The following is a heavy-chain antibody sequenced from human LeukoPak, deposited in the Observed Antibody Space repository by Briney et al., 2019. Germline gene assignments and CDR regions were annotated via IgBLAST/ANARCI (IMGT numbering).Heavy chain of an antibody. CDR1: GYTFTSYD. CDR3: ARGGYYGSGNDFRFDP. D-gene: IGHD3-10*01. CDR2: MNPNSGNT. J-gene: IGHJ5*02. V-gene: IGHV1-8*03. Sequence: ASVKVSCKASGYTFTSYDINWVRQATGQGLEWMGWMNPNSGNTGYAQKFQGRVTITRNTSISTAYMELSSLRSEDTAVYYCARGGYYGSGNDFRFDPWGQGTLVTVSS.